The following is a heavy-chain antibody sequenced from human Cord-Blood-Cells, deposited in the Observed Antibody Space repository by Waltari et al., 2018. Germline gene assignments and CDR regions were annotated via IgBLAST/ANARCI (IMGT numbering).Heavy chain of an antibody. D-gene: IGHD4-4*01. V-gene: IGHV4-38-2*02. CDR2: IYHSGST. J-gene: IGHJ4*02. Sequence: QVQLQESGPGLVKPSETLSLTCTVSGYSISSGYYWGWIWQPPGKGLEWIWRIYHSGSTYYNPSLKSRVTISVDTSKNQFSLKLSSVTAADTAVYYCARVNYSNYFDYWGQGTLVTVSS. CDR1: GYSISSGYY. CDR3: ARVNYSNYFDY.